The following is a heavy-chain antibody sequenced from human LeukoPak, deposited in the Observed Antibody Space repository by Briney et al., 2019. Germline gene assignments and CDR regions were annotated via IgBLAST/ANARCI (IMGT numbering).Heavy chain of an antibody. CDR1: GYTFTSYY. D-gene: IGHD3-22*01. CDR3: ARPRVERYYDRSVSFDY. Sequence: GASVKASCKASGYTFTSYYMHWVRQAPGQGLEWMGIINPSAGSTTYAQKFQGRVTMTRDTSTSTVYMELSSLRSDDTAVYYCARPRVERYYDRSVSFDYWGQGTQVTVSS. J-gene: IGHJ4*02. CDR2: INPSAGST. V-gene: IGHV1-46*01.